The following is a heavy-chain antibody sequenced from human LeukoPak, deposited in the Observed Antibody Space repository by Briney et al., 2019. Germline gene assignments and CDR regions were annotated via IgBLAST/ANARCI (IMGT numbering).Heavy chain of an antibody. CDR1: GFTFSSYR. CDR3: ARGPAYSSGWSLDY. D-gene: IGHD6-19*01. V-gene: IGHV3-21*01. J-gene: IGHJ4*02. CDR2: ISSSSSYI. Sequence: GGPLRLSCAASGFTFSSYRKIWLPHAPGEALEGVSSISSSSSYIYYADSVKGRFTISSDNAKNSLYLQMNSLRAEDTAVYYCARGPAYSSGWSLDYWGQGTLVTVSS.